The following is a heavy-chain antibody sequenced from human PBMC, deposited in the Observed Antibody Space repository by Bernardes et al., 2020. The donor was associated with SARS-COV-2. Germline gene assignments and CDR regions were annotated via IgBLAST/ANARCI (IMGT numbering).Heavy chain of an antibody. CDR1: GFTFGDYA. CDR3: AKDLQSGWELRTFDY. D-gene: IGHD1-26*01. V-gene: IGHV3-9*01. CDR2: ISWNSGSI. J-gene: IGHJ4*02. Sequence: GGSLRLSCAASGFTFGDYAMHWVRQVPGKGLEWVSGISWNSGSIGYADSVKGRFTISRDNAKNSLYLQMNSLRAEDTALYYCAKDLQSGWELRTFDYWGQGTLVTVSS.